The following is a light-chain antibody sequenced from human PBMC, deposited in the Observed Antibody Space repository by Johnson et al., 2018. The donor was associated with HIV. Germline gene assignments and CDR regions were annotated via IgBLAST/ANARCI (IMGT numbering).Light chain of an antibody. Sequence: QSLLTQPPSVSAAPGQKVTISCSGSSSNIGSNFVSWYQQLPGKAPKLLIYDNNKRPLGIPDRFSGSKSGTSATLGISRLQTGDEADYYCGTWDSRLNVHLFGPGTKVTVL. CDR1: SSNIGSNF. CDR3: GTWDSRLNVHL. V-gene: IGLV1-51*01. CDR2: DNN. J-gene: IGLJ1*01.